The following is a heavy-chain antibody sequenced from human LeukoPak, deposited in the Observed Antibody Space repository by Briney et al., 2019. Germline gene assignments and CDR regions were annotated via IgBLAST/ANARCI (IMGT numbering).Heavy chain of an antibody. CDR1: GYTFTGYY. Sequence: AVKVSCKASGYTFTGYYMHWVRQAPGQGLEWMGGIILIFGTANYAQKFQGRVTITADESTSTAYMELSSLRSEDTAVYYCARLNYYDSSGAHFDLWGRGTLVTVSS. D-gene: IGHD3-22*01. J-gene: IGHJ2*01. V-gene: IGHV1-69*13. CDR3: ARLNYYDSSGAHFDL. CDR2: IILIFGTA.